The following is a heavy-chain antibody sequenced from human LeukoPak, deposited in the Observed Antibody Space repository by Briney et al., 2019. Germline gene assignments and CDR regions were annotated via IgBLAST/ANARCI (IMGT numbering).Heavy chain of an antibody. D-gene: IGHD4-17*01. CDR1: GGSISSGDYC. CDR3: ARDYGDYFDY. V-gene: IGHV4-61*08. J-gene: IGHJ4*02. Sequence: SETLSLTCTVSGGSISSGDYCWSWIRQPPGKGLEWIGYIYYSGSTNYNPSLKSRVIISVDTSKNQFSLKLSSVAAADTAVYYCARDYGDYFDYWGQGTLVTVSS. CDR2: IYYSGST.